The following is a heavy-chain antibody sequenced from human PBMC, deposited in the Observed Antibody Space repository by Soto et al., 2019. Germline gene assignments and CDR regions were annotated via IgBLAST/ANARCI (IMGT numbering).Heavy chain of an antibody. CDR1: GYTFTSYY. CDR3: ARFDYYDSSGYYLPHDAFDI. V-gene: IGHV1-46*01. D-gene: IGHD3-22*01. Sequence: WASVKVSCKASGYTFTSYYMHWVRQAPGQGLEWMGIINPSGGSTSYAQKFQGRVTMTRDTSTSTVYMELRSLRSEDTAVYYCARFDYYDSSGYYLPHDAFDIWGQGTMVTVSS. CDR2: INPSGGST. J-gene: IGHJ3*02.